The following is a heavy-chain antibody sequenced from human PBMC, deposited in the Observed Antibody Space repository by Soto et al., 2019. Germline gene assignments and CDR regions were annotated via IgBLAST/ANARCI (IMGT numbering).Heavy chain of an antibody. Sequence: SETLSLTCTVSGYSISSGYYWSWIRQTPGKGLEWIGSISHSGTSFYNPSLMSRVTISMDTSNNHLSLKLNSLTATDTAVYYCARASGVHSGWGHWSDPWRQGTLVTV. CDR1: GYSISSGYY. D-gene: IGHD2-21*02. J-gene: IGHJ5*02. V-gene: IGHV4-38-2*02. CDR2: ISHSGTS. CDR3: ARASGVHSGWGHWSDP.